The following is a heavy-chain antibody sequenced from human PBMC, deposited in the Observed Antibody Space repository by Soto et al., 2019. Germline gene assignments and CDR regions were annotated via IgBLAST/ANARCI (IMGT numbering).Heavy chain of an antibody. V-gene: IGHV3-30*18. Sequence: PGGSLRLSCAASGFTFSSYGMHWVRQAPGKGLEWVAVISYDGSNKYYADSVKGRFTISRDNSKNTLYLQMNSLRAEDTAVYYCAKDQRAYSYGPVDYWGQGTLVTVSS. CDR2: ISYDGSNK. CDR3: AKDQRAYSYGPVDY. CDR1: GFTFSSYG. D-gene: IGHD5-18*01. J-gene: IGHJ4*02.